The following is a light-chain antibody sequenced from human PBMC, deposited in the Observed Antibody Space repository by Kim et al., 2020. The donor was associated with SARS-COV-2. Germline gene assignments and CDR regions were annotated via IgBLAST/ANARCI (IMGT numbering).Light chain of an antibody. CDR2: GAS. CDR1: QAISKY. Sequence: ASGGDRVTITCQASQAISKYLAWYQQKPGKVPRLLIYGASTLQSGVPSRFSGSGSGTDFTLTISSLQPEDVATYYCQKYNSAPLTFGGGTKVDIK. J-gene: IGKJ4*01. V-gene: IGKV1-27*01. CDR3: QKYNSAPLT.